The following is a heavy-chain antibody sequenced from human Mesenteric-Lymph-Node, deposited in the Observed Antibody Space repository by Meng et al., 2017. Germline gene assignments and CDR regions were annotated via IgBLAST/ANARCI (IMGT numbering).Heavy chain of an antibody. D-gene: IGHD3-10*01. Sequence: ASVTVSCKASGYTFTAFYVHWVRQAPGQGLEWMGRINPNSGGTNYAQKFQGRVTMTRDTSISTAYMELSRLRSDDTAVYYCARGALWFGELTGKWDYWGQGTLVTVSS. CDR1: GYTFTAFY. CDR3: ARGALWFGELTGKWDY. V-gene: IGHV1-2*06. J-gene: IGHJ4*02. CDR2: INPNSGGT.